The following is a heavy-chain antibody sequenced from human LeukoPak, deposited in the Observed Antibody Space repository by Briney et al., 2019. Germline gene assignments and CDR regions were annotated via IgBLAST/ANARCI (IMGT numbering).Heavy chain of an antibody. CDR3: ARTGTFGSEAYYYGMDV. Sequence: GASVKVSCKASGYTFIFYGITWVRLAPGQGLEWMGWISTYNGNTNYAQKFQGRVTMTTDTSTSTAYMELRSLRSDDAAVYYCARTGTFGSEAYYYGMDVWGQGTTVTVSS. CDR1: GYTFIFYG. D-gene: IGHD3-10*01. V-gene: IGHV1-18*01. CDR2: ISTYNGNT. J-gene: IGHJ6*02.